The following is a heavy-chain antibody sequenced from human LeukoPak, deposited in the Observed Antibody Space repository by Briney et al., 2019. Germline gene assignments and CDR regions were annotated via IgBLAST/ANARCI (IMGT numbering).Heavy chain of an antibody. V-gene: IGHV3-9*01. CDR1: GFTFDDYA. J-gene: IGHJ4*02. Sequence: PGRSLRLSCAASGFTFDDYAMHWVRQAPGKGLEWVSGISWNRGSMGYADSVKGRFTISRDNAKNSLYLQMNSLRAEDTALYYCAKDLNYDFWSGLDYWGQGTLVTVSS. D-gene: IGHD3-3*01. CDR3: AKDLNYDFWSGLDY. CDR2: ISWNRGSM.